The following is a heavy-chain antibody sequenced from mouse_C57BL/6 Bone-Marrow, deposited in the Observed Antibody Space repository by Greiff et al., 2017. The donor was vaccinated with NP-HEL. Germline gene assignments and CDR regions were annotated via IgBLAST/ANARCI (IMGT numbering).Heavy chain of an antibody. J-gene: IGHJ1*03. CDR2: ISYDGSN. D-gene: IGHD1-1*01. CDR1: GYSITSGYY. V-gene: IGHV3-6*01. Sequence: EVKLMESGPGLVKPSQSLSLTCSVTGYSITSGYYWNWIRQFPGNKLEWMGYISYDGSNNYNPSLKNRISITRDTSKNQFFLKLNSVTTEDTATYYCASRFTTVVATRYFDVWGTGTTVTVS. CDR3: ASRFTTVVATRYFDV.